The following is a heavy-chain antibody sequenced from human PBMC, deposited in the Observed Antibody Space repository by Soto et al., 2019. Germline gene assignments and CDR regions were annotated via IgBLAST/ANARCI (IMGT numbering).Heavy chain of an antibody. D-gene: IGHD3-22*01. CDR2: ISSASSTT. V-gene: IGHV3-48*02. J-gene: IGHJ3*02. CDR3: ARVWGLGYFDI. Sequence: GSLRLSCAASGFTFSSYSMNWVRQAPGKGPEWVSYISSASSTTYYADSVKGRFTISRDNAENSLYLHMNSLRDEDTAVYYCARVWGLGYFDIWGQGSMVTVSS. CDR1: GFTFSSYS.